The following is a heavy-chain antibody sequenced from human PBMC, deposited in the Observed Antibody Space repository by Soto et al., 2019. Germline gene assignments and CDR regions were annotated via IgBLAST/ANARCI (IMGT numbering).Heavy chain of an antibody. V-gene: IGHV4-4*07. D-gene: IGHD2-15*01. J-gene: IGHJ6*01. CDR1: GGPISTLF. Sequence: PSETLSLTCTVSGGPISTLFWTWILQSPKTGLEWMGHIISSGYTHYNPTLKSRLTMSVDFSKSQFSLKLLSVTTADTAIYYCARDYRREGYRRGGGPGTIDVWGQGTTVTVSS. CDR3: ARDYRREGYRRGGGPGTIDV. CDR2: IISSGYT.